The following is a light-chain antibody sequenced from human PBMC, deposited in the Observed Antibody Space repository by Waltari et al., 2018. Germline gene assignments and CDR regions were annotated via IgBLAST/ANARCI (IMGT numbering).Light chain of an antibody. J-gene: IGKJ1*01. CDR3: QQYGSVPWT. CDR1: ESVRVDY. V-gene: IGKV3-20*01. Sequence: IVMTQSPGTLSLSPGGRATLPCRASESVRVDYLAWYQQKPGQAPRLLIYDASTRATGVSDRFSGSGSGTDFTLTISRLEPEDCAVYYCQQYGSVPWTFGQGTKVAIK. CDR2: DAS.